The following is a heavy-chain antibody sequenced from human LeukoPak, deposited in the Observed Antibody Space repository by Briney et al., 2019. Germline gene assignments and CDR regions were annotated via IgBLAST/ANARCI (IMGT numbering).Heavy chain of an antibody. D-gene: IGHD3-22*01. Sequence: SETLSLTCAVYGGSFSGYYWSWIRQPPGKGLEWIGEINHSGSTNYNPSLKSRVTISVDTSKNQFSLQLSSVTAADTAVYYCARDDLSGRYGMDVWGQGTTVTVSS. CDR3: ARDDLSGRYGMDV. CDR1: GGSFSGYY. V-gene: IGHV4-34*01. CDR2: INHSGST. J-gene: IGHJ6*02.